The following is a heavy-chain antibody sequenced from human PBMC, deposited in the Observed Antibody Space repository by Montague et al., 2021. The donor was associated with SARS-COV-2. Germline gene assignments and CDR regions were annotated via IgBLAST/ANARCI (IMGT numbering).Heavy chain of an antibody. CDR3: ASPTYCYDSSGSDAFDI. D-gene: IGHD3-22*01. V-gene: IGHV4-39*01. CDR1: GGSISSSSYY. J-gene: IGHJ3*02. CDR2: INYSGST. Sequence: SETLSLTCTVSGGSISSSSYYWGWIRQPPGKGLEWIGRINYSGSTYYNPYLKSRVTISVDTSKNQFSLKLSSVTAADTAVYYCASPTYCYDSSGSDAFDIWDQGTMVTVSS.